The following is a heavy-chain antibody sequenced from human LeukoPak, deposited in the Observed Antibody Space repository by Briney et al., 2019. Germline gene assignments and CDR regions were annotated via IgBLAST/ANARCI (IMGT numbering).Heavy chain of an antibody. Sequence: SETLSLTCTVSGYSISSGYYWGWIRQPPGKGLEWIGSIYHSGSTYYNSSLKSRVTISVDTSKNQFSLKLSSVTAADTAVYYCARASGYFDYWGQGTLVTVSS. CDR2: IYHSGST. J-gene: IGHJ4*02. V-gene: IGHV4-38-2*02. CDR3: ARASGYFDY. CDR1: GYSISSGYY.